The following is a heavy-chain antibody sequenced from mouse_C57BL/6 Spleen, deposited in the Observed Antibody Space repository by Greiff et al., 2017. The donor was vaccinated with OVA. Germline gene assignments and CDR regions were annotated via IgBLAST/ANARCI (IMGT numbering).Heavy chain of an antibody. V-gene: IGHV1-82*01. CDR2: IYPGDGDT. Sequence: QVHVKQSGPELVKPGASVKISCKASGYAFSSSWMNWVKQRPGKGLEWIGRIYPGDGDTNYNGKFKGKATLTADKSSSTAYMQLSSLTSEDSAVYFCARGTVVASYYAMDYWGQGTSVTVSS. J-gene: IGHJ4*01. CDR1: GYAFSSSW. CDR3: ARGTVVASYYAMDY. D-gene: IGHD1-1*01.